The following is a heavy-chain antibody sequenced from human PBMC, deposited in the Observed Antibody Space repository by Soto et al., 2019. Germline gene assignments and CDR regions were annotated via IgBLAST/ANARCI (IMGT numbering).Heavy chain of an antibody. CDR2: IIPIFGTA. J-gene: IGHJ6*02. V-gene: IGHV1-69*12. CDR3: ARHPGRPYYYYGMDV. Sequence: QVQLVQSGAEVKKPGSSVKVSCKASGDTFSTYAISWVRQAPGQGLEWMGGIIPIFGTADYAQKFQGRVTITADESTSTAYMELSSLRSQDTAVYYCARHPGRPYYYYGMDVWGQGTTVTVSS. D-gene: IGHD2-15*01. CDR1: GDTFSTYA.